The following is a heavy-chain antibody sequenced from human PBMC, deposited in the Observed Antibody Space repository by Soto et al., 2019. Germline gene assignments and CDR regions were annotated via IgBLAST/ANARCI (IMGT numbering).Heavy chain of an antibody. CDR1: GFTFSGYN. CDR2: ISSDSSVK. D-gene: IGHD2-2*03. CDR3: ARDLGYCVSSSCYLFDP. Sequence: PGGSLRLSCAASGFTFSGYNMNWVRQAPGKGLEWVSYISSDSSVKYYADSVKGRFTISRDNPKNSLYLQMNSLRDEDTAVYFCARDLGYCVSSSCYLFDPWGQGTLVTVSP. V-gene: IGHV3-48*02. J-gene: IGHJ5*02.